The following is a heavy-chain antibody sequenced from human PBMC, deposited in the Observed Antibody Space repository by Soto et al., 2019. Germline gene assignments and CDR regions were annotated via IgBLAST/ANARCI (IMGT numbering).Heavy chain of an antibody. D-gene: IGHD6-13*01. J-gene: IGHJ6*02. CDR2: MNPNSGNT. Sequence: QVQLVQSGAEVKKPGASVKVSCKASGYTFTSYDINWVRQATGQGLEWMGWMNPNSGNTGYAQKFQGRVTMTRNTPISTAYMELSSLRSEDTAVYYCARRGYSSSWYSYYYYGMDVWGQGTTVTVSS. CDR3: ARRGYSSSWYSYYYYGMDV. CDR1: GYTFTSYD. V-gene: IGHV1-8*01.